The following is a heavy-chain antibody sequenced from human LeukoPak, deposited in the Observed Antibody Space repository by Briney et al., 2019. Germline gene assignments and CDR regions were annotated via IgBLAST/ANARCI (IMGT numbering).Heavy chain of an antibody. J-gene: IGHJ4*02. CDR2: ISGSGDST. D-gene: IGHD6-13*01. V-gene: IGHV3-23*01. Sequence: GGSLRLSCAASGFTFSSYAMSWVRQAPGKGLEWVSAISGSGDSTYYGDSVKGRFTISRDNSKNTLYLQVNSLRAEDTAVYYCAKTRPLDSSSWSHGDYWGQGTLVTVSS. CDR3: AKTRPLDSSSWSHGDY. CDR1: GFTFSSYA.